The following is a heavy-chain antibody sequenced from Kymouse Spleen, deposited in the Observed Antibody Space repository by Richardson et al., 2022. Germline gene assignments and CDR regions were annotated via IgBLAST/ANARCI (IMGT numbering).Heavy chain of an antibody. J-gene: IGHJ6*02. CDR1: GFTFSSYS. Sequence: EVQLVESGGGLVKPGGSLRLSCAASGFTFSSYSMNWVRQAPGKGLEWVSSISSSSSYIYYADSVKGRFTISRDNAKNSLYLQMNSLRAEDTAVYYCARWGGSPGDYYYYGMDVWGQGTTVTVSS. V-gene: IGHV3-21*03. CDR3: ARWGGSPGDYYYYGMDV. CDR2: ISSSSSYI. D-gene: IGHD1-26*01.